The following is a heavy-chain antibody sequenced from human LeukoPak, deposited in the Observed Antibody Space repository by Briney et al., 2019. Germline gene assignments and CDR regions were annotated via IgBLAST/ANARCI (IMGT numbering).Heavy chain of an antibody. CDR2: ISAYNGNT. V-gene: IGHV1-18*01. J-gene: IGHJ6*02. D-gene: IGHD2-2*01. Sequence: GASVKVSCKASGYTFTSYGISWVRQAPGQGLEWMGWISAYNGNTNYAQKLQGRVTMTTDTSTSTAYMELRSLRSDDTAVYYCARDRVVVVPAATRSSHYYYYGMDVWGQGTTVTVSS. CDR3: ARDRVVVVPAATRSSHYYYYGMDV. CDR1: GYTFTSYG.